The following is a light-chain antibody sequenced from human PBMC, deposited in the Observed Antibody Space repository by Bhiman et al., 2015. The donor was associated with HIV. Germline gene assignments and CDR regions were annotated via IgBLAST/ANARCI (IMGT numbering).Light chain of an antibody. CDR2: QDY. Sequence: SYELTQPPSVSVPPGQTASIPCSGDKLEDKYVSWYQQKPDQSPILVIYQDYKRPSGIPERFSGSNSGNTATLTISRVEAGDEADYYCQVWDNTNDHQGVFGTGTKVTVL. V-gene: IGLV3-1*01. CDR3: QVWDNTNDHQGV. CDR1: KLEDKY. J-gene: IGLJ1*01.